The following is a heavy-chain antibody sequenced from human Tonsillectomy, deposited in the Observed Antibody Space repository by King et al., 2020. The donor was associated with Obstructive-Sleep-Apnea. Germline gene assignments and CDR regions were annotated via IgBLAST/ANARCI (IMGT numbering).Heavy chain of an antibody. CDR2: IYHSGTT. CDR3: ARDQSYSSSSVSDTFDI. J-gene: IGHJ3*02. D-gene: IGHD6-6*01. CDR1: GGSISSSNW. Sequence: QLQESGPGLVKPSGTLSLTCAVSGGSISSSNWWSWVRQPPGKGLEWIGEIYHSGTTNYNPSLKSRVTISVDKSKNQFSLKLSTVTAADPAVYYCARDQSYSSSSVSDTFDIWGQGTMVTVSS. V-gene: IGHV4-4*02.